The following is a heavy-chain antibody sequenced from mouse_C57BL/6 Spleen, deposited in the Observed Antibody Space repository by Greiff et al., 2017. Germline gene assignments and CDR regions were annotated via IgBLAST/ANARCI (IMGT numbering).Heavy chain of an antibody. D-gene: IGHD1-1*01. CDR1: GYTFTSYW. CDR2: IDPSDSET. CDR3: ARSEALVGPFAY. J-gene: IGHJ3*01. Sequence: QVQLQQPGAELVRPGSSVKLSCKASGYTFTSYWMHWVKQRPIQGLEWIGNIDPSDSETHYNQKFKDKATLTVDNSSSTAYMQLSSLTSEDSAVYYCARSEALVGPFAYWGQGTLVTVSA. V-gene: IGHV1-52*01.